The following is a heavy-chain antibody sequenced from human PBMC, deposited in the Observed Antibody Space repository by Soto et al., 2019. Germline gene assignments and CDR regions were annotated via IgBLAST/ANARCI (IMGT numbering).Heavy chain of an antibody. CDR3: AREGASGYYYVVDY. D-gene: IGHD3-22*01. J-gene: IGHJ4*02. Sequence: SSETLSLTCTVSGGSISSGGYYWSWIRQHPGKGLEWIGYIYYSGSTYYNPSLKSRVTISVDTSKNQFSLKLSSVTAADTAVYYCAREGASGYYYVVDYWGQGTLV. V-gene: IGHV4-31*03. CDR1: GGSISSGGYY. CDR2: IYYSGST.